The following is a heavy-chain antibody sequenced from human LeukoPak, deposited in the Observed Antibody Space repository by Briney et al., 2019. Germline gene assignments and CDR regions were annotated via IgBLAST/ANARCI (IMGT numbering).Heavy chain of an antibody. D-gene: IGHD2-21*01. CDR3: VRDVWGDRDSYFDY. J-gene: IGHJ4*02. CDR1: GFPFSRYW. CDR2: VNIDGRSI. V-gene: IGHV3-74*01. Sequence: PGGSLSLSCAAPGFPFSRYWMHWVRQAPGKGLVWVSRVNIDGRSISYAESAKGRFTMSRDNAENTLYLEMNNLRVDDTAVYYCVRDVWGDRDSYFDYWGQGTLVTVSS.